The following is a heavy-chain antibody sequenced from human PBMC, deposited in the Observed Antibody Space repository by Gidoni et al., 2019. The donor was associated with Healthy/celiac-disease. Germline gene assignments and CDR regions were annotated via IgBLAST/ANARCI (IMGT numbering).Heavy chain of an antibody. CDR2: IIPIFGTA. CDR3: ARGPYYYDSSGYYFGGTDY. Sequence: QVQLAQSGDEVKKPGSSVKVSCKASGGTFSRSAISWVRPAPGQGREWMGGIIPIFGTANYAQKFQGRVTITAEESTSTAYMELSSLRSEDTAVYYCARGPYYYDSSGYYFGGTDYWGQGTLVTVSS. CDR1: GGTFSRSA. D-gene: IGHD3-22*01. V-gene: IGHV1-69*01. J-gene: IGHJ4*02.